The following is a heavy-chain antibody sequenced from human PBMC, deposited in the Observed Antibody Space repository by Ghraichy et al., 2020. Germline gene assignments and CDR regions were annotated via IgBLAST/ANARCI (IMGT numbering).Heavy chain of an antibody. D-gene: IGHD6-6*01. V-gene: IGHV3-23*01. J-gene: IGHJ4*02. CDR1: GFTFSTYA. Sequence: LSLTCAASGFTFSTYAMNWVRQAPGKGLEWVSSISGSGTGTYYADSVKGRFTISRDNSKNTLFLQMNSLRAEDTAVYYCAKSRSSSSGDFDYWGQGTLVTVSS. CDR3: AKSRSSSSGDFDY. CDR2: ISGSGTGT.